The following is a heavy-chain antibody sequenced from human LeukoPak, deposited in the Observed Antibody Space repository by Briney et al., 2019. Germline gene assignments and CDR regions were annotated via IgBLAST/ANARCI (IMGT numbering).Heavy chain of an antibody. CDR2: IYYSGST. J-gene: IGHJ6*04. D-gene: IGHD3-3*01. Sequence: ASETLSLTCTVSGGSISSYYWSWIRQPPGKGLEWIGYIYYSGSTNYNPSLKSRVTISVDTSKNQFSLKLSSVTAADTAVYYCARDVTYSDYDVWGKGTTVTVSS. CDR3: ARDVTYSDYDV. CDR1: GGSISSYY. V-gene: IGHV4-59*01.